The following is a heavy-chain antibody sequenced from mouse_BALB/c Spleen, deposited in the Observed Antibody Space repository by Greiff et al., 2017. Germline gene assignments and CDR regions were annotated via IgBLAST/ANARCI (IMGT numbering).Heavy chain of an antibody. J-gene: IGHJ4*01. CDR1: GYSITSGYS. V-gene: IGHV3-1*02. D-gene: IGHD1-1*01. CDR3: ARQNYYYGSSYGAMDY. Sequence: EVQVVESGPDLVKPSQSLSLTCTVTGYSITSGYSWHWIRQFPGNKLEWMGYIHYSGSTNYNPSLKSRISITRDTSKNQFFLQLNSVTTEDTATYYCARQNYYYGSSYGAMDYWGQGTSVTVSS. CDR2: IHYSGST.